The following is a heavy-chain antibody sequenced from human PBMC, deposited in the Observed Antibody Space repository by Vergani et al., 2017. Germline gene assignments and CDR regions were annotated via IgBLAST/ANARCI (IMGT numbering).Heavy chain of an antibody. Sequence: QVQLVESGGGVVQPGRSLRLSCAASGFTFSSYGMHWVRQAPGKGLEGVAVIWYYGSNKYYADSVKGQFTISRYNSKNTLYLQMNSLRAEDTAVYYCAIDRELYIGSMEYYYYVYVWDRGTTVTVSS. D-gene: IGHD6-6*01. CDR1: GFTFSSYG. CDR2: IWYYGSNK. V-gene: IGHV3-33*01. CDR3: AIDRELYIGSMEYYYYVYV. J-gene: IGHJ6*03.